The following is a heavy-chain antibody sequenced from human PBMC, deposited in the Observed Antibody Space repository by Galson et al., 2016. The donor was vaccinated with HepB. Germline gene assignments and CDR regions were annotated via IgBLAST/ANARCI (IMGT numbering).Heavy chain of an antibody. V-gene: IGHV3-30*03. Sequence: SLRLSCAASGFSFNSYGMHWVRQAPGKGLEWVAVLSYDENKEFYADSIKGRFTISRDTSKNTLFLQMDSLRPEDTAVDYCARAGVGWLLIGLVADYWGQGTLVTVSS. CDR2: LSYDENKE. J-gene: IGHJ4*02. CDR3: ARAGVGWLLIGLVADY. CDR1: GFSFNSYG. D-gene: IGHD3-3*01.